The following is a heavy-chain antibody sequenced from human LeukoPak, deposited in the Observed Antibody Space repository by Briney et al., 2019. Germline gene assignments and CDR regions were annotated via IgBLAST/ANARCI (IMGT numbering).Heavy chain of an antibody. V-gene: IGHV4-59*01. CDR2: IYYSGST. CDR1: GGSISSYY. D-gene: IGHD1-14*01. Sequence: SETLSLTCAVSGGSISSYYWSWIRQPPGKGLERIGYIYYSGSTNYNPSLKSRVTISVDTSKNQFSLKLSSVTAADTAVYYCARGGLYGPNLERENWFDSWGQGTLVTVSS. CDR3: ARGGLYGPNLERENWFDS. J-gene: IGHJ5*01.